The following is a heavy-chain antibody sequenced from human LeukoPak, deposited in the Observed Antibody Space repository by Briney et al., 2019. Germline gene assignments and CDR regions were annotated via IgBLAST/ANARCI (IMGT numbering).Heavy chain of an antibody. CDR2: ISAYNVNT. J-gene: IGHJ4*02. V-gene: IGHV1-18*01. D-gene: IGHD6-19*01. CDR1: RYTFTSYG. Sequence: ASVNVSSKPSRYTFTSYGISWVRQAPGQRREWMGGISAYNVNTNYAQKLHGRVTMTTDTSTSTAYMELRSLRSDDTAVYYCARDAHFVTGIAVAGTSDYWGQGTLVTVSS. CDR3: ARDAHFVTGIAVAGTSDY.